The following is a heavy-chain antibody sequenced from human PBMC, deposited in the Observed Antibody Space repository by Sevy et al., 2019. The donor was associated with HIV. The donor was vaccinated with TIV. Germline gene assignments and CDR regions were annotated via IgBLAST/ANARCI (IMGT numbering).Heavy chain of an antibody. J-gene: IGHJ6*02. Sequence: GGSLRLSCAASGFTFSSYEMNWVRQAPGKGLEWVSYISSSGSTIYYADSVKGRFTISRDNAKNSLYLQMNSLRAEDTAVYYWARDRIYCTNGVCYTGYYYGMDVWGQGTTVTVSS. CDR1: GFTFSSYE. D-gene: IGHD2-8*01. CDR3: ARDRIYCTNGVCYTGYYYGMDV. CDR2: ISSSGSTI. V-gene: IGHV3-48*03.